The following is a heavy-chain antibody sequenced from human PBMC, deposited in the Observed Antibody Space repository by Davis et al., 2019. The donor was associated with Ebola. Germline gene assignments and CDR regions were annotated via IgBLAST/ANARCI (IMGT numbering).Heavy chain of an antibody. CDR1: GYTFINYY. Sequence: SCKASGYTFINYYLHWVRQAPGKGLEWVAFIRYDGSNKYYADSVKGRFTISRDNSKNTLYLQMNSLRAEDTAVYYCAKDRDYYGSGSFDYWGQGTLVTVSS. J-gene: IGHJ4*02. V-gene: IGHV3-30*02. CDR2: IRYDGSNK. D-gene: IGHD3-10*01. CDR3: AKDRDYYGSGSFDY.